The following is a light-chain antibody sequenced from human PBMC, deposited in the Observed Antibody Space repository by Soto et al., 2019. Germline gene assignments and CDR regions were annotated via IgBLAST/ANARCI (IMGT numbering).Light chain of an antibody. CDR2: AAS. CDR1: QVISSW. J-gene: IGKJ4*01. V-gene: IGKV1-12*01. Sequence: DIQKTQSPSSVSASVGYILTITCLASQVISSWLAWYQQKPGKAPKLLIYAASSLQSGVPSRFSGSGSGTDFTLTISSLQPEDFATYYCQKSYSTPVICGGGNTGDIK. CDR3: QKSYSTPVI.